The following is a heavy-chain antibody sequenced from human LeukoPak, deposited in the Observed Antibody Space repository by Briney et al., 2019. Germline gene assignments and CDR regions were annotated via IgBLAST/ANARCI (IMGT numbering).Heavy chain of an antibody. J-gene: IGHJ4*02. CDR2: IYYSGST. V-gene: IGHV4-59*01. CDR1: GGSISDYY. D-gene: IGHD3-22*01. Sequence: SETLSLTCTVSGGSISDYYWSWIRQPPGKELECIGYIYYSGSTNYNPSLKSRVTISVDTSKNQFSLKLSSVTAADTAIYYCARRDNSDSSGYFDHWGQGTLVTVSS. CDR3: ARRDNSDSSGYFDH.